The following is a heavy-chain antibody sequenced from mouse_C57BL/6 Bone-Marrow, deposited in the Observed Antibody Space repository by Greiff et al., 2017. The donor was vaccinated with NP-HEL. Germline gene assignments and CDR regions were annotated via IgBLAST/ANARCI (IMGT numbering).Heavy chain of an antibody. J-gene: IGHJ2*01. CDR2: ISDGGSYT. D-gene: IGHD1-1*01. V-gene: IGHV5-4*03. CDR1: GFTFSSYA. CDR3: ASEFGDFRYGSISFDY. Sequence: EVKLVESGGGLVKPGGSLKLSCAASGFTFSSYAMSWVRQTPEKRLEWVANISDGGSYTYYPDNVKGRFTISRDNAKNHQYVHMSHLKSQDTTMYYCASEFGDFRYGSISFDYWGQGTTLSVSS.